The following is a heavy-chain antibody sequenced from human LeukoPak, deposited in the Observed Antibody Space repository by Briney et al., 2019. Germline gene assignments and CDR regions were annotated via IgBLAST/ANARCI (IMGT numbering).Heavy chain of an antibody. CDR2: IYHSGST. D-gene: IGHD3-3*01. J-gene: IGHJ3*02. CDR1: GYSISNGYY. Sequence: SETLSLTCAVSGYSISNGYYWGWIRQPPGKGLEWIGSIYHSGSTYYNPSLKSRVTISVDTSKNQFSLKLSSVTAADTAVYYCARPRGDYDFWSGYYSTREDAFDIWGQGTMVSVSS. CDR3: ARPRGDYDFWSGYYSTREDAFDI. V-gene: IGHV4-38-2*01.